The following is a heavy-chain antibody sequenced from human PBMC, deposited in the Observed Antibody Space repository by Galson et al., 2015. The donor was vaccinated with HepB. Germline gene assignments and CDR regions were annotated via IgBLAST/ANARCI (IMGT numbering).Heavy chain of an antibody. D-gene: IGHD5-18*01. CDR3: ASPGYSYGPYHDAFDI. Sequence: SVKVSCKASGYTFTSYGISWVRQAPGQGLEWMGWISAYNGNTNYAQKLQGRVTMTTDTSTSTAYMELSSLRSEDTAVYYCASPGYSYGPYHDAFDIWGQGTMVTVSS. CDR2: ISAYNGNT. CDR1: GYTFTSYG. J-gene: IGHJ3*02. V-gene: IGHV1-18*01.